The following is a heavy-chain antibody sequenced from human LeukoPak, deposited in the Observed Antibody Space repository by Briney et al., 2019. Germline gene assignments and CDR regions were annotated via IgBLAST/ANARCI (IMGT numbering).Heavy chain of an antibody. CDR2: IYYSGST. D-gene: IGHD6-19*01. Sequence: PSETLSLTCTVSGGSISSSSCYWGWIRQPPGKGLEWIGSIYYSGSTYYNPSLKSRVTISVDTSKNQFSLKLSSVTAADTAVYYCARHRRIAVAGDYFDYWGQGTLVTVSS. CDR1: GGSISSSSCY. V-gene: IGHV4-39*01. J-gene: IGHJ4*02. CDR3: ARHRRIAVAGDYFDY.